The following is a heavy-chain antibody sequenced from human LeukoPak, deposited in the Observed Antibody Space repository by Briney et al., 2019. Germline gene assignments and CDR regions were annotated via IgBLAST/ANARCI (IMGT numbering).Heavy chain of an antibody. Sequence: SETLSLTCTVSGGSISSYYWSWIRQPPGKGLKWIGYIYYSGSTNYNPSLKSRVTISVDTSKNQFSLKLSSVTAADTAVYYCARAREPRGGVGYWGQGTLVTVSS. J-gene: IGHJ4*02. CDR3: ARAREPRGGVGY. V-gene: IGHV4-59*01. CDR1: GGSISSYY. D-gene: IGHD3-10*01. CDR2: IYYSGST.